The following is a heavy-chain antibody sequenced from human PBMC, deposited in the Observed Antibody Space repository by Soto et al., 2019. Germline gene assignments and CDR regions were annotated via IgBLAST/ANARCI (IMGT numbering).Heavy chain of an antibody. CDR2: IYWDDDK. Sequence: PGSTLVNPTQTLTLTCTFSGFSLSTSGVGVGWIRQPPGKALEWLALIYWDDDKRYSPSLKSRLTITKDTSKNQVVLTMTNMDPVDTATYYCAHLVPYDFWSGYNPNGPPGVRWFDPWGQGTLVTFSS. J-gene: IGHJ5*02. D-gene: IGHD3-3*01. V-gene: IGHV2-5*02. CDR3: AHLVPYDFWSGYNPNGPPGVRWFDP. CDR1: GFSLSTSGVG.